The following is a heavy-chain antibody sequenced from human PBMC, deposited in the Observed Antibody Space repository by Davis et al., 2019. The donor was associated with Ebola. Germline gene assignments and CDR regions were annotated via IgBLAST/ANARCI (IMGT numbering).Heavy chain of an antibody. V-gene: IGHV3-48*02. CDR1: GFSFSSYS. J-gene: IGHJ6*02. Sequence: PGGSLRPSFPPSGFSFSSYSTNWVRHAPGKGLAWVSYISSSSSTIYYADSVKGRFTISRDNAKNSLYLQMNSLRDEDTAVYYCAKVGVDYGATAPHYYFAMDVWGQGTTVTVSS. CDR2: ISSSSSTI. D-gene: IGHD4/OR15-4a*01. CDR3: AKVGVDYGATAPHYYFAMDV.